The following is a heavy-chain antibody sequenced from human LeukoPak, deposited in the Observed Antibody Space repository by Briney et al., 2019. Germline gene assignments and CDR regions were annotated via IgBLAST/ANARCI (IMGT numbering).Heavy chain of an antibody. CDR1: GYTFTGYY. J-gene: IGHJ3*02. V-gene: IGHV1-2*04. Sequence: GASVTVSCKASGYTFTGYYMHWVRQAPGQGLEWMGWINPNSGGTNYAQKFQGWVTMTRDTSISTAYMELSRLRSDDTAVYYCARGSPMRNSKTDAFDIWGQGTMVTVSS. CDR2: INPNSGGT. CDR3: ARGSPMRNSKTDAFDI. D-gene: IGHD6-13*01.